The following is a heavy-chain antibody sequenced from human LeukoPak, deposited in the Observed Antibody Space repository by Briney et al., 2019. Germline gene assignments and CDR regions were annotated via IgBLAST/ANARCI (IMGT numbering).Heavy chain of an antibody. D-gene: IGHD3-10*01. CDR1: GFTFSYYW. CDR3: ARDSPRGWSMDV. CDR2: IKLDGSEQ. J-gene: IGHJ6*03. Sequence: GGSLRLSCAASGFTFSYYWMYWVRQAPGKGLEWVASIKLDGSEQYYLGSVKGRFTVSRDNARNSLCLQMNSLRAEDTAMYYCARDSPRGWSMDVWGKGTTVTVSS. V-gene: IGHV3-7*01.